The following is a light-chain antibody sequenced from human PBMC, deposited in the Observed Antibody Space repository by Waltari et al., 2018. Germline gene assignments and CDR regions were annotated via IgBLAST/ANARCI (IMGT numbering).Light chain of an antibody. CDR1: QRINTW. J-gene: IGKJ2*01. CDR2: DVS. V-gene: IGKV1-5*01. CDR3: QQYYRYYT. Sequence: IQMTQSPSALSASVGDRVTITCRASQRINTWMAWYQQRPGKAPKVLIYDVSTLEMGVPSRFSGSGSGTEFTLAINNLQPEDFATYYCQQYYRYYTFGQGTKLEIK.